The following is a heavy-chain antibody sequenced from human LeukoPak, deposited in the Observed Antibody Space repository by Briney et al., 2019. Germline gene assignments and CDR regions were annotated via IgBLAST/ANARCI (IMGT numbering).Heavy chain of an antibody. V-gene: IGHV3-23*01. D-gene: IGHD3-16*01. Sequence: GGSLRLSCEASGSLFTFGNFALSWVRQAPGKGLEWVSGISGSGYYTYYADSVKGLFTISRDNSKNTLYIQMNSLRAEDTAVYYCAKDGSWGDYYFYFYMDVWGKGTTVTVSS. J-gene: IGHJ6*03. CDR1: GSLFTFGNFA. CDR3: AKDGSWGDYYFYFYMDV. CDR2: ISGSGYYT.